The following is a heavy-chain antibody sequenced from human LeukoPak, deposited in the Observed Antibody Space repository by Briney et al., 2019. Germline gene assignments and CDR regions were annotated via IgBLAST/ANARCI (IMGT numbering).Heavy chain of an antibody. CDR2: INSDGSST. Sequence: PGGSLRLSCAASGFTFSSSWMHWVRQAPGKGLVWVSRINSDGSSTTYADSVKGRFTISRDNAKNTLYLQMNSLRAEDTAVYYCARGGIQVSGIDEFDYWGQGNLVTVSS. V-gene: IGHV3-74*01. CDR3: ARGGIQVSGIDEFDY. CDR1: GFTFSSSW. J-gene: IGHJ4*02. D-gene: IGHD6-19*01.